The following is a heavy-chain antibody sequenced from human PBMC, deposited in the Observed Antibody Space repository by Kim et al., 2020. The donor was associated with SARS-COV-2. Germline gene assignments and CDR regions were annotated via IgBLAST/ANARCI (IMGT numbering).Heavy chain of an antibody. CDR1: GYTFTSYG. D-gene: IGHD3-10*01. Sequence: ASVKVSCKASGYTFTSYGISWVRQAPGQGLEWMGWISAYNGNTNYAQKLQGRVTMTTDTSTSTAYMELRSLRSDDTAVYYCARGVEVRGVIIIGGDYWGQGTLVTVSS. CDR2: ISAYNGNT. CDR3: ARGVEVRGVIIIGGDY. V-gene: IGHV1-18*01. J-gene: IGHJ4*02.